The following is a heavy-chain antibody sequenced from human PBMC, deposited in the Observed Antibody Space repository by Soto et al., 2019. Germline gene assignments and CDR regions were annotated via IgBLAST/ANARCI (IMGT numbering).Heavy chain of an antibody. CDR2: MGNDGITT. D-gene: IGHD1-26*01. CDR1: GFTFSTYG. Sequence: QVQLVESGGGVVQPGRSLRLSCAASGFTFSTYGMHWVRQAPGKALEWVAVMGNDGITTFYADSVKGRFTISRDNSKNTLFLQMNSLRADDTAVYYCAKEFQWELHAFDIWGQGTMVTVSS. J-gene: IGHJ3*02. CDR3: AKEFQWELHAFDI. V-gene: IGHV3-30*18.